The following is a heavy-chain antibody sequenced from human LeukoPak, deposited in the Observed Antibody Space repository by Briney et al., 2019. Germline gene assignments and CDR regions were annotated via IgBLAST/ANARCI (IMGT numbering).Heavy chain of an antibody. J-gene: IGHJ4*02. Sequence: SKTLSLTCAVYGGSFSGYYWSWIRQPPGKGLEWIGEINHSGSTNYNPSLKSRVTISVDTSKNQFSLKLSSVTAADTAVYYCTSQQLLYYFDYWGQGTLVTVSS. CDR1: GGSFSGYY. D-gene: IGHD6-13*01. CDR3: TSQQLLYYFDY. CDR2: INHSGST. V-gene: IGHV4-34*01.